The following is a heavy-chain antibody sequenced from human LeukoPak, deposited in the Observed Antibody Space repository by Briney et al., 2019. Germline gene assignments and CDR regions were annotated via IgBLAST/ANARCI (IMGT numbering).Heavy chain of an antibody. Sequence: KVSCKASGYTFTSNYIHWVRQAPGQGLEWMGMIYPRDGSTSYAQKFQGRVTVTRDTSTSTVHMELSGLRSEDTAVYYCARDQEGFDYWGQGTLVTVSS. CDR1: GYTFTSNY. CDR2: IYPRDGST. V-gene: IGHV1-46*01. CDR3: ARDQEGFDY. J-gene: IGHJ4*02.